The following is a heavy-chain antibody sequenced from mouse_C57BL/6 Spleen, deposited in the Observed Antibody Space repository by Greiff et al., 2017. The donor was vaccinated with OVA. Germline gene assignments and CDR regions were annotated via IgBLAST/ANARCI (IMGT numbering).Heavy chain of an antibody. CDR1: GYAFSSSW. Sequence: QVQLQQSGPELVKPGASVKISCKASGYAFSSSWMNWVKQRPGKGLEWIGRIYPGDGDTNYNGKFKGKATLTADKSSSTAYMQLSSLTSEDSAVYFCARYDYDAMDYWGQGTSVTVSS. V-gene: IGHV1-82*01. J-gene: IGHJ4*01. CDR3: ARYDYDAMDY. CDR2: IYPGDGDT.